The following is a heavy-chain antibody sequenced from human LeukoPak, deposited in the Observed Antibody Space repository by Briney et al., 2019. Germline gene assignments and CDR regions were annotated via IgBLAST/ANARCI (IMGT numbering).Heavy chain of an antibody. Sequence: SETLSLTCAVYGGSFSGYYWSWIRQPPGKGLEWIGKINHSGSTNYNPSLKSRVTISVDTSKNQFSLKLSSVTAADTAVYYCARGRLLWFGTRGRNRYYFDYWGQGTLVTVSS. CDR3: ARGRLLWFGTRGRNRYYFDY. CDR1: GGSFSGYY. J-gene: IGHJ4*02. V-gene: IGHV4-34*01. D-gene: IGHD3-10*01. CDR2: INHSGST.